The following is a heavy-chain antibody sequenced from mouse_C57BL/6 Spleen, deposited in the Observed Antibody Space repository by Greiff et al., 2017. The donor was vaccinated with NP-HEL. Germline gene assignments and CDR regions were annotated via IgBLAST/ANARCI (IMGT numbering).Heavy chain of an antibody. V-gene: IGHV1-26*01. CDR3: ARSGYYSNPDY. D-gene: IGHD2-5*01. J-gene: IGHJ2*01. Sequence: EVQLQQSGPELVKPGASVKISCKASGYTFTDYYMNWVKQSHGKSLEWIGDINPNNGGTSYNQKFKGKATLTVDKSSSTAYMELRSLTSEDSAVYYCARSGYYSNPDYWGQGTTLTVSS. CDR1: GYTFTDYY. CDR2: INPNNGGT.